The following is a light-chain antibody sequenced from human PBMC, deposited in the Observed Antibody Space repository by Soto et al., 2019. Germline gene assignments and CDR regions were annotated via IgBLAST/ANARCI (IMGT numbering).Light chain of an antibody. CDR2: EIS. J-gene: IGLJ1*01. Sequence: QSVLTQPASVSGSPGQSITISCTGTSSDVGSYNYVSWYQHNPGKAPKLMIREISNRPSGISNRFSGSKSGNTASLTISGLQAEDEADYYCSSYTSSSTLVFGTGTKVTVL. CDR3: SSYTSSSTLV. CDR1: SSDVGSYNY. V-gene: IGLV2-14*01.